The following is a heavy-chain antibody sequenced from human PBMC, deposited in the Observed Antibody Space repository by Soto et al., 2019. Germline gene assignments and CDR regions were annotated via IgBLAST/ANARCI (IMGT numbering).Heavy chain of an antibody. Sequence: GGSLRLSCAASGFTFSTYSMNWVRQAPGKGLEWVSYISTSSSTIYYADSVKGRFTISRDNAKNSLYLQMNSLRDEDTAVYYCARCGPYYYDSRYFDYWGKGSLVTVAS. CDR1: GFTFSTYS. V-gene: IGHV3-48*02. J-gene: IGHJ4*02. CDR3: ARCGPYYYDSRYFDY. D-gene: IGHD3-22*01. CDR2: ISTSSSTI.